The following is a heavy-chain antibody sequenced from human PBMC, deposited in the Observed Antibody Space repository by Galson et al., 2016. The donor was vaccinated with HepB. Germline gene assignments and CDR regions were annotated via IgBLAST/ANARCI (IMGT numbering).Heavy chain of an antibody. D-gene: IGHD2-21*01. CDR1: GYNFTNYW. CDR2: INPGDSDT. Sequence: QSGAEVKKPGESLKISCKGSGYNFTNYWIGWVRQMPGKGLEWMGIINPGDSDTSYNPSIQGQVIISADKSINSAYLQWSSLEASDSAMYFCARRGSGIIRGIVAYYDYGMDVWGQGTRVTVSS. J-gene: IGHJ6*02. CDR3: ARRGSGIIRGIVAYYDYGMDV. V-gene: IGHV5-51*01.